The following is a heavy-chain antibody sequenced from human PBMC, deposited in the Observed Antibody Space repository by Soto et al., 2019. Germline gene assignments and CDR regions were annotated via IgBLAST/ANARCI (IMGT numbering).Heavy chain of an antibody. Sequence: QVQLVQSGAEVKKPGSSVKVSCKASGGTFSSYAISWVRQAPGQGLEWMGGIIPIFGTATYAQKFQGRVTITADESTSTAYMGLSSLRSEDTAVYYCARGGEGEYYYDRGVLDYWGQGTLVTVSS. CDR1: GGTFSSYA. J-gene: IGHJ4*02. CDR2: IIPIFGTA. CDR3: ARGGEGEYYYDRGVLDY. D-gene: IGHD3-22*01. V-gene: IGHV1-69*01.